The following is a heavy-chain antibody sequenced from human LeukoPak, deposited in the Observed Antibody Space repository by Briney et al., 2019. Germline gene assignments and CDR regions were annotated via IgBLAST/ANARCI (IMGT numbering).Heavy chain of an antibody. CDR2: INPNSGGT. D-gene: IGHD3-10*01. J-gene: IGHJ6*02. CDR3: ARDPQLLWFGELLKSDGMDV. V-gene: IGHV1-2*02. CDR1: GYTFTGYY. Sequence: ASVKVSCKASGYTFTGYYMHWVRQAPGQGLEWMGWINPNSGGTNYAQKFQGRVTMTRDMSISTAYMELSRLRSDDTAVYYCARDPQLLWFGELLKSDGMDVWGQGTTVTVSS.